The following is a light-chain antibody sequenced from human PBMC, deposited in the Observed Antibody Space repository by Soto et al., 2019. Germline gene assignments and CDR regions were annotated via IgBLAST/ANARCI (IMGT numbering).Light chain of an antibody. Sequence: QTVVTQETSFSVSPGGTVTLTCGLSSGSVFTSHYPSWYQQTPGQAPRTLIYSTNTRSSGVPDRFSGSILGNKAALTITGAQADDESDYYCVLYMGSGISVFGGGTQLTVL. V-gene: IGLV8-61*01. CDR2: STN. CDR1: SGSVFTSHY. CDR3: VLYMGSGISV. J-gene: IGLJ7*01.